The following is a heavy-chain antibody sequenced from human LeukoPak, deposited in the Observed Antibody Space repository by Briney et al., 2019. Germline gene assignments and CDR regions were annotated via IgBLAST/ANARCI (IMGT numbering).Heavy chain of an antibody. CDR1: GFTFSSYA. J-gene: IGHJ4*02. D-gene: IGHD2-2*01. CDR2: ISGSGGSK. V-gene: IGHV3-23*01. CDR3: AKDLREYQLLSGDY. Sequence: GGSLRLSCAASGFTFSSYAMSWVRQAPGKGLEWVSAISGSGGSKYYADSVKGRFTISRDNSKNTLYLQMNSLRAEDTAVYYCAKDLREYQLLSGDYWGQGTLVTVSS.